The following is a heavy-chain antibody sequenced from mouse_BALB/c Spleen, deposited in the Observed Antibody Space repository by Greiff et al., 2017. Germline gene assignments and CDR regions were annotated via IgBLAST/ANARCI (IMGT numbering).Heavy chain of an antibody. CDR3: NADGDYGSSSPY. J-gene: IGHJ3*01. Sequence: VQLQQSGAELVRSGASVKLSCTASGFNIKDYYMHWVKQRPEQGLEWIGWIDPENGDTEYAPKFQGKATMTADTSSNTAYLQLSSLTSEDTAVYYCNADGDYGSSSPYWGQGTLVTVSA. CDR2: IDPENGDT. D-gene: IGHD1-1*01. CDR1: GFNIKDYY. V-gene: IGHV14-4*02.